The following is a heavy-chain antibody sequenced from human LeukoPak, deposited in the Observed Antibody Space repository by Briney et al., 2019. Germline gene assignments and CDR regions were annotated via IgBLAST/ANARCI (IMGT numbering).Heavy chain of an antibody. Sequence: PSETLSLTCTVSGGSISSGDYYWSWIRQPPGKGLEWIGYIYHSGSTYYNPSLKSRVTISVDRSKNQFSLKLSSVTAADTAVYYCARDLWGIAPDWFDLWGQGTLVTVSS. J-gene: IGHJ5*02. D-gene: IGHD6-13*01. CDR2: IYHSGST. CDR1: GGSISSGDYY. V-gene: IGHV4-30-4*08. CDR3: ARDLWGIAPDWFDL.